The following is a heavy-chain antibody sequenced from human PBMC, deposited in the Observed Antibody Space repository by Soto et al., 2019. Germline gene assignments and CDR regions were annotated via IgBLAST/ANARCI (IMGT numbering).Heavy chain of an antibody. CDR1: GGSTSSSNW. CDR3: ARVEFTIVRGVIITHYFAS. Sequence: SETLSITCAVSGGSTSSSNWWSWVRQPPGKGLDWIGEIHHSGSTNYNPSLKSRVTISVDKSKNQFSLKLSSVTAADTAVYYCARVEFTIVRGVIITHYFASWGRGTLVTVSS. D-gene: IGHD3-10*01. J-gene: IGHJ4*02. CDR2: IHHSGST. V-gene: IGHV4-4*02.